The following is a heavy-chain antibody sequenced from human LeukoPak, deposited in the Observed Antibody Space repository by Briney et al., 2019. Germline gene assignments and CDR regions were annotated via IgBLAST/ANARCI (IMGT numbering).Heavy chain of an antibody. CDR3: AKDLESSSWFTSYMDV. V-gene: IGHV3-30*02. D-gene: IGHD6-13*01. CDR2: IRYDGSNK. Sequence: PGGSLRLSCAASGFTFSSYGMHWVRQAPGKGLEWVAFIRYDGSNKYYADSVKGGFTISRDNSKNTLYLQMNSLRAEDTAVYYCAKDLESSSWFTSYMDVWGKGTTVTVSS. J-gene: IGHJ6*03. CDR1: GFTFSSYG.